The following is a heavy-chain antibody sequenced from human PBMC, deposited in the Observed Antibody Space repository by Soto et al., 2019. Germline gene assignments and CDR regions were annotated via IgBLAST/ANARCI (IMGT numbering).Heavy chain of an antibody. CDR3: ARGDYLYYYYGMDV. Sequence: QVQLVESGGGVVQPGRSLRLSCAASGFTFSSYAMHWVRQAPGKGLEWVAVISYDGSNKYYADSVKGRFTISRDNSKNTLYLQMNSLRAEDTAVYYCARGDYLYYYYGMDVWGQGTTVTVSS. J-gene: IGHJ6*02. D-gene: IGHD4-17*01. V-gene: IGHV3-30-3*01. CDR1: GFTFSSYA. CDR2: ISYDGSNK.